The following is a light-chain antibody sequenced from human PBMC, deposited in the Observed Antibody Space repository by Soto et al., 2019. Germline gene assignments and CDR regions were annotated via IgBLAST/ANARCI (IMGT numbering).Light chain of an antibody. CDR1: SSNFAVNT. J-gene: IGLJ3*02. Sequence: QSVLTQPPSASGTPGVRVTISCSGSSSNFAVNTVNWYQQVPGTAPKLLIYSNNQRPSGVPDRFSASKSVTSASLAISGLQSEDEAEYFCSTGDDSLSVPVFGGGTKVTVL. CDR3: STGDDSLSVPV. V-gene: IGLV1-44*01. CDR2: SNN.